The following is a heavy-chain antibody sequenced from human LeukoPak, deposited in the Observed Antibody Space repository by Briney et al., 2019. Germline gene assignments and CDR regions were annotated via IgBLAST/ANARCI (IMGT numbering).Heavy chain of an antibody. Sequence: GGSLRLSCAASGFTFSSYAMHWVRQAPGKGLEYVSAISSNGGSTYYANSVKGRFTISRDNSKNTLYLQMGSLRAEDMAVYYCARGNWNYPYYYYYMDVWGKGTTVTVSS. CDR2: ISSNGGST. CDR3: ARGNWNYPYYYYYMDV. CDR1: GFTFSSYA. D-gene: IGHD1-7*01. J-gene: IGHJ6*03. V-gene: IGHV3-64*01.